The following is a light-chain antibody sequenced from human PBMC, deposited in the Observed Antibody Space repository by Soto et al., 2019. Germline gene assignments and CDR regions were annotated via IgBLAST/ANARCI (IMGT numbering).Light chain of an antibody. J-gene: IGKJ4*01. CDR3: LQDYSFPLT. V-gene: IGKV1-6*01. CDR2: AAS. CDR1: QGIGND. Sequence: AIQVTQSPSSLSASVGDRVIITCRASQGIGNDLGWYQQVPGKAPKLLIYAASRLQSGVPSRFSGSGSGTVFTLTINSLQPEDVATYYCLQDYSFPLTFGGGTKVDIK.